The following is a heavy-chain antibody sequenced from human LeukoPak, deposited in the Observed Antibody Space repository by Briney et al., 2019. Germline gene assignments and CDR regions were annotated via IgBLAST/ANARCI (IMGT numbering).Heavy chain of an antibody. V-gene: IGHV3-23*01. CDR1: GFTFSSYA. J-gene: IGHJ5*02. CDR3: ARGNYDFWSGYSEYNWFDP. D-gene: IGHD3-3*01. Sequence: GGSLRLSCAASGFTFSSYAMSWVRQAPGKGLEWVSGISDSGSSTNYAASVKGRFTIARDNSKNTLYLQMNSLRAEDTAVYYCARGNYDFWSGYSEYNWFDPWGQGTLVTVSS. CDR2: ISDSGSST.